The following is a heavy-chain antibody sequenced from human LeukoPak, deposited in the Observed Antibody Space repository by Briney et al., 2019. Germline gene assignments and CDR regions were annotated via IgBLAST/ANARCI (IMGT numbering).Heavy chain of an antibody. CDR3: AREGAACTVNY. J-gene: IGHJ4*02. CDR1: GFTFSSYS. D-gene: IGHD6-13*01. CDR2: ISSSSSSYI. V-gene: IGHV3-21*01. Sequence: GGSLRLSCAASGFTFSSYSMNWVRQAPGKGLEWVSSISSSSSSYIYYAVSVKGRFTISRDNAKNSLYLQMNSLRAEDTAVYYCAREGAACTVNYWGQGTLVTDSS.